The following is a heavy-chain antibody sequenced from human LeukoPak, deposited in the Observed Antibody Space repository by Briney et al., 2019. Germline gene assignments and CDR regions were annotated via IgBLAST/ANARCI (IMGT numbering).Heavy chain of an antibody. J-gene: IGHJ4*02. CDR1: GYTFTSYD. Sequence: GASVKVSCKASGYTFTSYDINWVRQATGQGLEWMGWMNPNSGNTGYAQKFQGRVTMTRNTSISTAYMELSILRSEDTAVYFCARYGHSPFFDYWGQGTLVIVSS. CDR3: ARYGHSPFFDY. V-gene: IGHV1-8*01. D-gene: IGHD4-17*01. CDR2: MNPNSGNT.